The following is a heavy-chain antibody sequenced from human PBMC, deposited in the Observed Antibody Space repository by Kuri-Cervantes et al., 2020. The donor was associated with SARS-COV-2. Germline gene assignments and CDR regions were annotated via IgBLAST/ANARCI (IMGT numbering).Heavy chain of an antibody. D-gene: IGHD4-11*01. CDR2: INPNSGGT. CDR3: ARDFQSKSGYYYYGMDV. J-gene: IGHJ6*02. Sequence: ASVKVSCKASGYTFTGYYMHWVRQAPGQGLEWMGWINPNSGGTNYAQKFQGRVTMTRDTSISTAYMELSRLRSDDTAVYYSARDFQSKSGYYYYGMDVWGQGTTVTVSS. CDR1: GYTFTGYY. V-gene: IGHV1-2*02.